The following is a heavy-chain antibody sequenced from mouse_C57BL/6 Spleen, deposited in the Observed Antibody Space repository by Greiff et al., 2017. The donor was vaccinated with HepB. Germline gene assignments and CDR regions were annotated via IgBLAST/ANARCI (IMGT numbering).Heavy chain of an antibody. CDR2: IYPGSGST. CDR3: ARPHYYGSRTWFAY. J-gene: IGHJ3*01. CDR1: GYTFTSYW. V-gene: IGHV1-55*01. Sequence: QVQLQQPGAELVKPGASVKMSCKASGYTFTSYWITWVKQRPGQGLEWIGDIYPGSGSTNYNEMFKSKATLTVDTSSSTAYMQLSSLTSEDSAVYYCARPHYYGSRTWFAYWGQGTLVTVSA. D-gene: IGHD1-1*01.